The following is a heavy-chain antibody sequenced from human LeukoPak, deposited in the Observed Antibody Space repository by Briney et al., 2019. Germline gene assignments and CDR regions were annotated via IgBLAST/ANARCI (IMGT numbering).Heavy chain of an antibody. CDR3: VSKYSYVGGYFDY. CDR1: GGSISSGSYY. J-gene: IGHJ4*02. CDR2: IYTSGST. Sequence: PSQTLSLTCTVSGGSISSGSYYWSWIRQPAGKGLEWIGRIYTSGSTNYNPSLKSRVTISVDTSKNQFSLKLSSVTAADTAVYYCVSKYSYVGGYFDYWGQGTLVTVSS. D-gene: IGHD5-18*01. V-gene: IGHV4-61*02.